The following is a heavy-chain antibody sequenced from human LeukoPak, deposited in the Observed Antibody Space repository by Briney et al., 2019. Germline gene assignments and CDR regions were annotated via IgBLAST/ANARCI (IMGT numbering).Heavy chain of an antibody. CDR2: LSGSGGST. CDR3: AKAYTSGWYFCFDY. CDR1: GFTFSSYA. Sequence: GGSLRLSCTASGFTFSSYAMNWVRQAPGKGLEWVSGLSGSGGSTYYADSVKGRFTISRDNSKNTLYLQMNSLRVEDTAVYYCAKAYTSGWYFCFDYWGQGALVTVSS. D-gene: IGHD6-19*01. V-gene: IGHV3-23*01. J-gene: IGHJ4*02.